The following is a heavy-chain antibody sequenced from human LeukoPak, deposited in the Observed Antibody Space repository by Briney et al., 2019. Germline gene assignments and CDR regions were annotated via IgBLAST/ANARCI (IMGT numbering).Heavy chain of an antibody. CDR1: GDSISSGSYY. CDR3: ARDRSPVTYRY. J-gene: IGHJ4*02. V-gene: IGHV4-61*02. D-gene: IGHD2-21*02. Sequence: PSETLSLTCTVSGDSISSGSYYWSWIRQPAGKGLEWIGRIYTSGSTNYNPSLKSRVTISVDTSKNQFSLKLSSVTAADTAVYYCARDRSPVTYRYWGQGTLVTVSS. CDR2: IYTSGST.